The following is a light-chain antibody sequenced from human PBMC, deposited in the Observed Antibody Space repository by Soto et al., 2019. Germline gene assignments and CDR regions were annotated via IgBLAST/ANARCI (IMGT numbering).Light chain of an antibody. CDR2: EVS. CDR1: SSDVGSYNR. CDR3: SSYTSSSTYV. Sequence: QSALTQPPSVSGSPGQSVTISCTGTSSDVGSYNRVSWYQQPPGTAPKLMIYEVSDRPSGVPDRFSGSKSGNTASLTISGLQAEDEADYYCSSYTSSSTYVFGTGTKATV. V-gene: IGLV2-18*02. J-gene: IGLJ1*01.